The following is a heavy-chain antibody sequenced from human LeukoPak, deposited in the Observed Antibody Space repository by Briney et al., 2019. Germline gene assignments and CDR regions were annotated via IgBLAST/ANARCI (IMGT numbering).Heavy chain of an antibody. D-gene: IGHD6-19*01. CDR2: IYTSGST. V-gene: IGHV4-4*07. CDR3: ARGFQWLATGYYYYGMTS. Sequence: PSETLSLTCTVSGGSISSYYWSWIRQPAGKGLEWIGRIYTSGSTNYNPSLKSRVTMSVDTSKNQFSLKLSSVTAADTAVYYCARGFQWLATGYYYYGMTSGAKGPRSPSP. J-gene: IGHJ6*02. CDR1: GGSISSYY.